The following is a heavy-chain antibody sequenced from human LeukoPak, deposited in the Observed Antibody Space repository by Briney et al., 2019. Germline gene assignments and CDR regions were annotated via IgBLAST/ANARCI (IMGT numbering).Heavy chain of an antibody. CDR1: GGSISTYY. Sequence: SETLSLTCTVSGGSISTYYCSWIRQPPGKGLEWIGNIYYSGSTNYNPSLKSRVTISVDTSKNQFSLELTSVTAADTAVYYCAREPYCSSSSCTSVWGQGTLVTVSS. CDR3: AREPYCSSSSCTSV. V-gene: IGHV4-59*01. J-gene: IGHJ4*02. CDR2: IYYSGST. D-gene: IGHD2-2*01.